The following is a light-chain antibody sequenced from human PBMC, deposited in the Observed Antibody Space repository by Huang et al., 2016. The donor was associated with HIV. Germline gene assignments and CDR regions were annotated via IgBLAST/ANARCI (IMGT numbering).Light chain of an antibody. V-gene: IGKV3-20*01. CDR1: QRVSSNH. CDR3: QHYGSSLLT. Sequence: EIVLTQSPGTLSLSPGEGATLSCRASQRVSSNHLVWYQQRPGQAPRLLIYDTSTRATGIPDRFSGSGSGTDFTLTISRLEPEDLAVYYCQHYGSSLLTFGPGTKVHIK. J-gene: IGKJ3*01. CDR2: DTS.